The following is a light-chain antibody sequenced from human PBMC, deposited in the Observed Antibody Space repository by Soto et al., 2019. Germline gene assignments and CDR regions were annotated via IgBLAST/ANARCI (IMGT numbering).Light chain of an antibody. CDR1: SGHSSYA. V-gene: IGLV4-69*01. Sequence: QLVLTQSPSASASLGASVKLTCTLSSGHSSYAIAWHQKQPGKGPRYLMGLNNDGSHTKGDGSPDRFSASSSGAECYLIISGLQSEDEAGYYCQSWCTGFQVFGGGTKLTVL. J-gene: IGLJ2*01. CDR3: QSWCTGFQV. CDR2: LNNDGSH.